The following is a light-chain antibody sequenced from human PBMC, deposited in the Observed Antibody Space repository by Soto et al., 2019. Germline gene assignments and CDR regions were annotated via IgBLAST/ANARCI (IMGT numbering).Light chain of an antibody. CDR1: QSVSSK. V-gene: IGKV3-15*01. Sequence: EIVLTQSPGTLSVSPGERATLSCRASQSVSSKLAWYQQKPGQAPRLLFYGASTGATGIPARFSGSGSETDFTLSISSLQSEDFAVYYCQQYNNWPWTFGQGTKVEIK. J-gene: IGKJ1*01. CDR3: QQYNNWPWT. CDR2: GAS.